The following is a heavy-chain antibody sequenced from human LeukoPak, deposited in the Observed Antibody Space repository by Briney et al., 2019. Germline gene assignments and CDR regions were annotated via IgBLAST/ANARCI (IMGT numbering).Heavy chain of an antibody. V-gene: IGHV3-11*04. CDR2: ISRGGTAI. D-gene: IGHD2-2*01. CDR1: GFTFSDYY. Sequence: EGSLRLSCAASGFTFSDYYMTWIRQAPGKGLQWVAYISRGGTAIYYADSVKGRFAISRDNAKNPLYLQMNSLRAEDTAVYYCARGASCSSTSCYVGPHYWGQGTLVTVSS. J-gene: IGHJ4*02. CDR3: ARGASCSSTSCYVGPHY.